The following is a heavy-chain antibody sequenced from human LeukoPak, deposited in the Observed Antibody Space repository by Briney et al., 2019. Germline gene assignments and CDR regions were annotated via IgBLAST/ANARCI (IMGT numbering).Heavy chain of an antibody. CDR3: ARGGYYGSGNDFRFDP. J-gene: IGHJ5*02. CDR1: GGSISSYY. CDR2: IYYSGST. Sequence: SETLSLTYTVSGGSISSYYWSWIRQPPGKGLEWIGYIYYSGSTNYKPSLKSRVTISVDTSKNQFSLKLSSVTAADTAVYYCARGGYYGSGNDFRFDPWGQGTLVTVSS. V-gene: IGHV4-59*01. D-gene: IGHD3-10*01.